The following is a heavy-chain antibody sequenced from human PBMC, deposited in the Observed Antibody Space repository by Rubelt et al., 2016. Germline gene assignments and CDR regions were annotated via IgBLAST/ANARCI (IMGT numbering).Heavy chain of an antibody. D-gene: IGHD3-10*01. V-gene: IGHV3-7*04. CDR1: GFTFSSYC. Sequence: RLSCAASGFTFSSYCMSWVRQAPGKGLEWVANIKQDGSEKYYVDSVKGRFTISRDNAKNSLYLQMNSLRAEDTAIYYCARDRERWFGESTLRWFDPWGQGTLVTVSS. J-gene: IGHJ5*02. CDR2: IKQDGSEK. CDR3: ARDRERWFGESTLRWFDP.